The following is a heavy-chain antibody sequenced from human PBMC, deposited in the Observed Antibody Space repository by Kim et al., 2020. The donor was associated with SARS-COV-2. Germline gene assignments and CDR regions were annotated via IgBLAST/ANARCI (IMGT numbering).Heavy chain of an antibody. Sequence: PSFQGQFTISADKSISTAYLQWSSLKASDTAMYYCARSRAATGYYYYGMDVWGQGTTVTVSS. CDR3: ARSRAATGYYYYGMDV. J-gene: IGHJ6*02. V-gene: IGHV5-51*01. D-gene: IGHD2-15*01.